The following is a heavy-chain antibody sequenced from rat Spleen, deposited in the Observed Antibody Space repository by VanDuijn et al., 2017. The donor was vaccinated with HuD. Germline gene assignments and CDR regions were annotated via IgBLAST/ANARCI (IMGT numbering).Heavy chain of an antibody. CDR2: IRSGGGNA. CDR1: GFTFTNYD. D-gene: IGHD1-1*01. Sequence: EVQLVESGGGLVQPGRSLKLSCAASGFTFTNYDMAWVRQAPTTGLEWIASIRSGGGNAYYRDSVKGRFTVSRDNAKNTLYLQMNSPRSEDTATYYCTRENYYSADYWGQGVMVTVSP. CDR3: TRENYYSADY. J-gene: IGHJ2*01. V-gene: IGHV5S23*01.